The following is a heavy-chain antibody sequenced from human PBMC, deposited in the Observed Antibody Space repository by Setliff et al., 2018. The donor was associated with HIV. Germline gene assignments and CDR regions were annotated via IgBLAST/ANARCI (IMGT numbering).Heavy chain of an antibody. J-gene: IGHJ6*03. V-gene: IGHV4-4*07. D-gene: IGHD2-15*01. CDR2: LYVSGDT. CDR3: ALTGHRLLRGYMDL. CDR1: DDPISSYY. Sequence: PSETLSLTCYVTDDPISSYYWSWVRQPAGKGLEWIGRLYVSGDTNYNPSLKSRVTMSLDTSKKHFSLNLKSVTAADTAVYYCALTGHRLLRGYMDLWGKGTTVTVSS.